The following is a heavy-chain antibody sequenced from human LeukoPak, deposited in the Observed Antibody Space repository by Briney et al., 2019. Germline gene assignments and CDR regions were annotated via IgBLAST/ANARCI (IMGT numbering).Heavy chain of an antibody. D-gene: IGHD3-22*01. CDR2: ISYDGSNK. Sequence: PGGSLRLSCAASGFTFSSYGMHWVRQAPGKGLEWVAVISYDGSNKYYADSVKGRFTISRDNAKNSLYLQMNSLRAEDTAVYYCARATRLYYDSSGYAYWGQGTLVTVSS. CDR1: GFTFSSYG. J-gene: IGHJ4*02. CDR3: ARATRLYYDSSGYAY. V-gene: IGHV3-30*03.